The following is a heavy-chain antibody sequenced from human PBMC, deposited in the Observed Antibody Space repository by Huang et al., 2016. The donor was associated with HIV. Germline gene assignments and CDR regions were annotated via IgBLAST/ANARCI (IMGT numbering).Heavy chain of an antibody. D-gene: IGHD6-19*01. Sequence: QVQLQQWGAGLLKPSETLSLTCAVYDESFNGYYWTWIRQPPGKGLEWIAEINNGRNTNYNPSLKSRLTFSVDASKKQFSLRLKSVTAADTAVYFCARCRKWLQRRGAYYLDSWGQGTQVIVSP. CDR1: DESFNGYY. CDR2: INNGRNT. J-gene: IGHJ4*02. CDR3: ARCRKWLQRRGAYYLDS. V-gene: IGHV4-34*01.